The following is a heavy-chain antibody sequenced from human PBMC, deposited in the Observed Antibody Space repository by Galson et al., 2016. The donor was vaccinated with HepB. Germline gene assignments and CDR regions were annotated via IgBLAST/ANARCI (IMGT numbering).Heavy chain of an antibody. CDR3: VRHGGYGTGWYLFYPVDY. J-gene: IGHJ4*02. V-gene: IGHV5-51*01. CDR2: TYPGDSDI. Sequence: QSGAEVKKPGESLKISCQGSGYGFSNYWIACVRQMPGKGLEWMGITYPGDSDIRYSPSFQGQVTISADTSITTAYLQWRSLEASDSAMYYCVRHGGYGTGWYLFYPVDYWGQGTLVTVSS. CDR1: GYGFSNYW. D-gene: IGHD6-13*01.